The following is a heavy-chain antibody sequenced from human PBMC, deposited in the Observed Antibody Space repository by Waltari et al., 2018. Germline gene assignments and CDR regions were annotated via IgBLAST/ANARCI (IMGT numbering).Heavy chain of an antibody. CDR1: GGSLSGCY. V-gene: IGHV4-34*02. CDR3: ARGGVTRVFGY. Sequence: QVQLQQWGAGLLKPSETLSLTCAVSGGSLSGCYWSWIRQTPAKGLEGIGQVNYTGSATYHPSLQRRVTISLDTSKNQFSLKVKSVSATDTAVYFCARGGVTRVFGYWGQGTLVTVSS. CDR2: VNYTGSA. D-gene: IGHD3-10*01. J-gene: IGHJ4*02.